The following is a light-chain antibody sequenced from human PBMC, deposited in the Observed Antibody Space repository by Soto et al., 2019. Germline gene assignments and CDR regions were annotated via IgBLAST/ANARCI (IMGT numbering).Light chain of an antibody. CDR1: QSVTSNY. J-gene: IGKJ3*01. CDR3: QQYGGSPLFT. V-gene: IGKV3-20*01. CDR2: GAS. Sequence: EIVLTQSPDTLSLSPGEGATLSCRASQSVTSNYLAWYQQKPGQAPRLLIHGASSRATGIPDRFSGSGSGTDFTLTISRLEPEDFEVYYCQQYGGSPLFTFGPGTKVDIK.